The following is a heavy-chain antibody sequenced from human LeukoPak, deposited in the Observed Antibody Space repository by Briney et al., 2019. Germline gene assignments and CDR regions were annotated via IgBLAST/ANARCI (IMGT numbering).Heavy chain of an antibody. CDR3: ASSGRIKGDAFDI. V-gene: IGHV3-64*01. CDR1: GFTFSSYA. D-gene: IGHD1-26*01. CDR2: ISSNGGST. Sequence: GGSLRLSCAASGFTFSSYAMHWVRQAPGKGLEYVSAISSNGGSTYYANSVKGRFTISRDNSKNTLYLQMNSLRAEDTAVYYCASSGRIKGDAFDIWGQGTMVTVSS. J-gene: IGHJ3*02.